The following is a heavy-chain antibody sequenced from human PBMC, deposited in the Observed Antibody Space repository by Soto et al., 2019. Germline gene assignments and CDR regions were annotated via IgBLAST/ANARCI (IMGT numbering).Heavy chain of an antibody. CDR3: ARIPHYYDSSGYYYASDY. CDR2: INHSGST. J-gene: IGHJ4*02. V-gene: IGHV4-34*01. CDR1: GGSFSGYY. Sequence: SETLSLTCAFYGGSFSGYYWSWIRQPPGKGLEWIGEINHSGSTNYNPSLKSRVTISVDTSKNQFSLKMSSVTAADTAVYYCARIPHYYDSSGYYYASDYRGQGTLVTVSS. D-gene: IGHD3-22*01.